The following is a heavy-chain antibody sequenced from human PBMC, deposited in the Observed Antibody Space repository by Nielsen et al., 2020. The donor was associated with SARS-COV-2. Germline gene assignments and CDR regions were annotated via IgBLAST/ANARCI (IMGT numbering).Heavy chain of an antibody. Sequence: ASVKVSCTVSGYTLTELSMYWVRQAPGNGFEWMGGFDPEDGETIYAQKFQGRVTMTEDTSTDTAYMELSSLRSEDTAVYYCATTFAIFGEVRMDVWGQGTAVTVSS. CDR2: FDPEDGET. J-gene: IGHJ6*02. D-gene: IGHD3-3*01. CDR1: GYTLTELS. V-gene: IGHV1-24*01. CDR3: ATTFAIFGEVRMDV.